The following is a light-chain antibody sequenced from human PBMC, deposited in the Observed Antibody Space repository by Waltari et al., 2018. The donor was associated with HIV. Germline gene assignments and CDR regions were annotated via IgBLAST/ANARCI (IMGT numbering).Light chain of an antibody. V-gene: IGLV1-51*01. CDR1: SSHLWTTY. CDR2: DNN. J-gene: IGLJ3*02. CDR3: GTWDSGVSAGV. Sequence: QSVLPQPPSLSAAPGQKVTLSCSGRSSHLWTTYVSWSQQLPETAPKLIIYDNNKRPSGISDRFSGSKSGTSATLAITGLRTGDEADYYCGTWDSGVSAGVFGGGTKLTVL.